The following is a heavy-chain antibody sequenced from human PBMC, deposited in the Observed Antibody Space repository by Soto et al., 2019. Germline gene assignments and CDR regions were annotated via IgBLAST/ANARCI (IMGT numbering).Heavy chain of an antibody. Sequence: EVQLVESGGGLFQPGGSLRLSCAASGFTFSPFRMYWVRQAPGKGLVWVSHINGDGSSTTYADSVKGRFTISRDNAKNTLYLQMSSLRAEDTAVYYCAKGGDYGSVHYWGQGTLVTVSS. J-gene: IGHJ4*02. CDR1: GFTFSPFR. CDR3: AKGGDYGSVHY. V-gene: IGHV3-74*01. CDR2: INGDGSST. D-gene: IGHD3-10*01.